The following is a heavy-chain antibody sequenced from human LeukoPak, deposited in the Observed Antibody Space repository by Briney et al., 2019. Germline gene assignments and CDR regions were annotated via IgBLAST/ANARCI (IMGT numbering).Heavy chain of an antibody. CDR1: GFTFSNYA. J-gene: IGHJ4*02. D-gene: IGHD2-21*02. CDR2: ISGSSGTI. Sequence: PGRSRRLSWAASGFTFSNYAMNWVRPAPGKGLEWVSGISGSSGTINYAAPVKGRFTISRDNSRNTLYLQMNSLRADDTAVYYCAKRLGDPRAFDYWGQGTLVTVSS. CDR3: AKRLGDPRAFDY. V-gene: IGHV3-23*01.